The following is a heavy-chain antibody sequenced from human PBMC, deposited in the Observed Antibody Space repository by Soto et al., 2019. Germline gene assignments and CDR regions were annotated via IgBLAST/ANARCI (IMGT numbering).Heavy chain of an antibody. CDR1: GGSFNGYY. J-gene: IGHJ4*02. V-gene: IGHV4-34*01. CDR3: ARGDYCSDGICYKTSTEY. D-gene: IGHD2-15*01. Sequence: SETLSLTCAVYGGSFNGYYWGWIRQSPMKGLEWIGEINHSGSTNYNPSFRGRVAISVDASKNQFSLRLASMTAADTALYYCARGDYCSDGICYKTSTEYWGQGTQVTVSS. CDR2: INHSGST.